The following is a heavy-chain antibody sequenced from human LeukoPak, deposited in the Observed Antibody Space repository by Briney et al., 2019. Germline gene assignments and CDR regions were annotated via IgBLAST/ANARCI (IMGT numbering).Heavy chain of an antibody. CDR3: ARGVEEPLEI. CDR1: GGSISSYY. D-gene: IGHD1-1*01. CDR2: INHSGST. J-gene: IGHJ4*02. Sequence: NPSETLSLTCTVSGGSISSYYWSWIRQPPGKGLEWIGEINHSGSTNYNPSLKSRVTISVDTSKNQFSLKLSSVTAADTAVYYCARGVEEPLEIWGQGTLVTVSS. V-gene: IGHV4-34*01.